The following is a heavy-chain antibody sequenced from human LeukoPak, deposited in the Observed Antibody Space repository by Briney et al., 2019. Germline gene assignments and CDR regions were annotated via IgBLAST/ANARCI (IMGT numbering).Heavy chain of an antibody. CDR2: MNPNSGST. J-gene: IGHJ3*02. D-gene: IGHD3-16*02. V-gene: IGHV1-8*03. CDR1: GYTFTSYD. Sequence: ASVKLSCKASGYTFTSYDINWVRQPTAPGLEWMGWMNPNSGSTGYAQKFQGRVTITRNTSISTAFMELSRLRSDDTAVYYCARDLERLYPGGAFDIWGQGTMVTVSS. CDR3: ARDLERLYPGGAFDI.